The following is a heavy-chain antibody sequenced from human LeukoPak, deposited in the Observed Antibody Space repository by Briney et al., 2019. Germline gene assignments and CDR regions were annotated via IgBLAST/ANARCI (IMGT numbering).Heavy chain of an antibody. CDR1: GYTFTSYG. J-gene: IGHJ4*02. CDR3: ARDGDGHLEILFDY. V-gene: IGHV1-18*01. D-gene: IGHD5-24*01. CDR2: ISAYNGNT. Sequence: ASVKVSCKASGYTFTSYGISWVRQAPGQGLEWMGWISAYNGNTDYAQKLQGRVTMTTDTSTSTAYMELRSLRSDDTAVYYCARDGDGHLEILFDYWGQGTLVTVSS.